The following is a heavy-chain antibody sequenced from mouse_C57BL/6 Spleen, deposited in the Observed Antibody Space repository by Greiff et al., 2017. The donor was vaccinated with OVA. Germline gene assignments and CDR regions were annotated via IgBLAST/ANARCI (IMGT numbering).Heavy chain of an antibody. J-gene: IGHJ3*01. CDR1: GYTFTSYW. CDR3: AKGADGYLAWFGY. CDR2: IHPNSGST. Sequence: QVQLQQPGAELVKPGASVKLSCKASGYTFTSYWMHWVKQRPGQGLEWIGMIHPNSGSTNYNEKFKSQATLTVDKSSSTAYMQLSSLTSEDSAVYYSAKGADGYLAWFGYWGQGTLVTVSA. D-gene: IGHD2-3*01. V-gene: IGHV1-64*01.